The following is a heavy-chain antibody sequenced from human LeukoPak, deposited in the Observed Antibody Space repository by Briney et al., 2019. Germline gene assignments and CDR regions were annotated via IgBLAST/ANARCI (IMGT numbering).Heavy chain of an antibody. Sequence: PSETLSLTCTASGGSTSSSSYYWGWIRQPPGKGLEWIGSIYYSGSTYYNPSLKSRVTISVDTSKNQFSLKLSSVTAADTAVYYCARQVWGYYDSSGYQPLFDYWGQGTLVTVSS. J-gene: IGHJ4*02. CDR2: IYYSGST. CDR3: ARQVWGYYDSSGYQPLFDY. D-gene: IGHD3-22*01. CDR1: GGSTSSSSYY. V-gene: IGHV4-39*01.